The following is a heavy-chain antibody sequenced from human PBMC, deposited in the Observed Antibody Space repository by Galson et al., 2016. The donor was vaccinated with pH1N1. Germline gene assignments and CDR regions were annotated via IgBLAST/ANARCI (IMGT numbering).Heavy chain of an antibody. CDR1: GYTFTSNG. J-gene: IGHJ1*01. D-gene: IGHD3-9*01. CDR3: ARVLRTDWAYFQY. Sequence: SVKVSCKASGYTFTSNGISWVRQAPGKGLEWMGWISAYKGNTNYAQKFQGRVTMTTDTSASTAYMELRSLRSDDTAVYYCARVLRTDWAYFQYWGQGTLVTVSS. CDR2: ISAYKGNT. V-gene: IGHV1-18*01.